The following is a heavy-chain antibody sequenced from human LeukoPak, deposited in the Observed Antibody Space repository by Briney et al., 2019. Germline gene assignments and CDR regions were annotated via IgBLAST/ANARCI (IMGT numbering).Heavy chain of an antibody. CDR1: GYTFTDYY. CDR3: ALSGESPFND. Sequence: ASVKVSCKASGYTFTDYYIHWVRQAPGQGLEWMGWINPNSGVTNFAQKFQGRVTMTRDTSISTAYMELSRLRSDDTAVYYCALSGESPFNDWGQRTLVTVSS. CDR2: INPNSGVT. J-gene: IGHJ4*02. D-gene: IGHD3-16*01. V-gene: IGHV1-2*02.